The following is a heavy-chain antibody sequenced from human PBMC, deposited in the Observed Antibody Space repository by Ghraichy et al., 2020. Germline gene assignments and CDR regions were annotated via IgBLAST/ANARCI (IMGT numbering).Heavy chain of an antibody. CDR1: GYTFTSYD. CDR3: ARGGDHYYYDSSGYYWYFDL. Sequence: ASVKVSCKASGYTFTSYDINWVRQATGQGLEWMGWMNPNSGNTGYAQKFQGRVTITRNTSISTAYMELSSLRSEDTAVYYCARGGDHYYYDSSGYYWYFDLWCRGTLVTVSS. J-gene: IGHJ2*01. V-gene: IGHV1-8*03. D-gene: IGHD3-22*01. CDR2: MNPNSGNT.